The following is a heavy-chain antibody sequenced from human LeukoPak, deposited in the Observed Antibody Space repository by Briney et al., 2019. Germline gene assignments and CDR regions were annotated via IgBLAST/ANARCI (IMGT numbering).Heavy chain of an antibody. CDR3: ARDLGIVVVPAAILSY. D-gene: IGHD2-2*02. Sequence: GGSLRLSCAASGFIFSGYDMHWVRQAPGKGLEWVAVISYDGSNKYYADSVKGRFTISRDNSKNTLYLQMNSLRAEDTAVYYCARDLGIVVVPAAILSYWGQGTLVTVSS. V-gene: IGHV3-30-3*01. CDR1: GFIFSGYD. CDR2: ISYDGSNK. J-gene: IGHJ4*02.